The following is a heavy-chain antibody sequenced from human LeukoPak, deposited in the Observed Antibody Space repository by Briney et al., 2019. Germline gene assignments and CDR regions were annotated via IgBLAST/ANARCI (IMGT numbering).Heavy chain of an antibody. J-gene: IGHJ6*02. Sequence: ASVKVSCKASGGTFSSYAISWVRQAPGQGLEWMGWISAYNGNTNYAQKLQGRVTMTTDTSTSTAYMELRSLRSDDTAVYYCARQGSGWYLTSYYYGMDVWGQGTTVTVSS. CDR1: GGTFSSYA. V-gene: IGHV1-18*01. CDR3: ARQGSGWYLTSYYYGMDV. D-gene: IGHD6-19*01. CDR2: ISAYNGNT.